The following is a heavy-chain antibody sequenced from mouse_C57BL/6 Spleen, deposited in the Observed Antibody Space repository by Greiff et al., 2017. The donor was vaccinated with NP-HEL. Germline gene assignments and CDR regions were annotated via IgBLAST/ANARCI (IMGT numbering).Heavy chain of an antibody. CDR1: GFSLTSYA. CDR3: ARNLIYYGKDYAMDY. Sequence: VQLKESGPGLVAPSQSLSITCTVSGFSLTSYAISWVRQPPGKGLEWLGVLWTGGGTNYNSALKSRLSISKDNSKSQVFLKMNSLQTDDTARYYCARNLIYYGKDYAMDYWGQGTSVTVSS. J-gene: IGHJ4*01. D-gene: IGHD2-1*01. CDR2: LWTGGGT. V-gene: IGHV2-9-1*01.